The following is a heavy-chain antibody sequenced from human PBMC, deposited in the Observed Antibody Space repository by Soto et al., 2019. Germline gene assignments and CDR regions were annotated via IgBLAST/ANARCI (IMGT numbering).Heavy chain of an antibody. CDR2: IYYSGST. Sequence: SETLSLTCTVSGGSISSYYWSWIRQPPGKGLEWIGYIYYSGSTNYNPSLKSRVTISVDTSKNQFSLKLSSVTAADTAVYYCAPGYNDEAFDIWGQGTMVTVSS. V-gene: IGHV4-59*01. CDR1: GGSISSYY. CDR3: APGYNDEAFDI. J-gene: IGHJ3*02. D-gene: IGHD6-25*01.